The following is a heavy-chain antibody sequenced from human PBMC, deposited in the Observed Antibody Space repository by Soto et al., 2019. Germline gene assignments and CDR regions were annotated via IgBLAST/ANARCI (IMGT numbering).Heavy chain of an antibody. CDR1: GFPFSACA. CDR2: ISASGETT. CDR3: AKGGFWVHYGLDV. Sequence: EVQLLESGGGLVQPGGSLRLSCAASGFPFSACAMNWVRQAPGKGLEWVSAISASGETTFYADSVEGRFTISRDNSKNTVYMQINDLRAEDTAVYYCAKGGFWVHYGLDVWGQGTTVTVSS. J-gene: IGHJ6*02. D-gene: IGHD3-16*01. V-gene: IGHV3-23*01.